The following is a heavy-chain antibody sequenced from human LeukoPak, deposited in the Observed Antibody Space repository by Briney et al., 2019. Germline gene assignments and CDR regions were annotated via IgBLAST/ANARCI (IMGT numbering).Heavy chain of an antibody. D-gene: IGHD2-2*01. CDR1: GFTFSGSA. V-gene: IGHV3-73*01. CDR3: TSPPYCSSTSCENYYYYMDV. J-gene: IGHJ6*03. CDR2: IRSKANSYAT. Sequence: GGSLRLSCAASGFTFSGSAMHWVRQASGKGLEWVGRIRSKANSYATAYAASVKGRFTISRDDSKNTAYLQMKSLKTEDTAVYYCTSPPYCSSTSCENYYYYMDVWGKGTTVTVSS.